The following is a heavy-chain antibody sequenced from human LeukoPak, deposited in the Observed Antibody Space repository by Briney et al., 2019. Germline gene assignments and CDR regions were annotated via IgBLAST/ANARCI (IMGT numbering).Heavy chain of an antibody. V-gene: IGHV4-39*01. D-gene: IGHD2-2*01. J-gene: IGHJ5*02. CDR3: ARSIGYCSSTSCYVGWFDP. CDR1: GGSISSYY. Sequence: SETLSLTCTVSGGSISSYYWSWIRQPPGKGLEWIGSIYYSGSTYYNPSLKSRVTISVDTSKNQFSLKLSSVTAADTAVYYCARSIGYCSSTSCYVGWFDPWDQGTLVTVSS. CDR2: IYYSGST.